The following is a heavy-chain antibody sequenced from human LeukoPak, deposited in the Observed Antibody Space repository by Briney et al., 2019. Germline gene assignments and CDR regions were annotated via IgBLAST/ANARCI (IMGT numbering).Heavy chain of an antibody. CDR1: GFTFSSYA. D-gene: IGHD6-19*01. Sequence: GGSLRLSCAASGFTFSSYAMSWVRQAPGKGLEWVSVISGSGDSTYYADSVKGRFTISRDNSKNTLYLQMNSLRAEDTAVYYCAKGGSGWYLHYFDYWGQGTPVTVSS. J-gene: IGHJ4*02. CDR2: ISGSGDST. CDR3: AKGGSGWYLHYFDY. V-gene: IGHV3-23*01.